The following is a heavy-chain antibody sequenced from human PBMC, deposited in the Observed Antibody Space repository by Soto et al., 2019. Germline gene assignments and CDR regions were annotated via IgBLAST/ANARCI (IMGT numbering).Heavy chain of an antibody. CDR1: GGSFGNSA. D-gene: IGHD3-3*01. J-gene: IGHJ4*02. Sequence: QVQLVQSGAEVKKPGSSVKISCQASGGSFGNSAINWVRQTPGQGLEWLGGFIPVYRTLNYAQKFQGRVTITADESTSTAYMTLSSLASNDTAVYYCATGVIWIGYFTVDSWGQGTRVTVSS. CDR2: FIPVYRTL. CDR3: ATGVIWIGYFTVDS. V-gene: IGHV1-69*01.